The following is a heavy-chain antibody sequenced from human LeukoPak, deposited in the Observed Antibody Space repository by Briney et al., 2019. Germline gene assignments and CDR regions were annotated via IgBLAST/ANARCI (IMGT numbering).Heavy chain of an antibody. V-gene: IGHV4-39*07. D-gene: IGHD3-3*01. CDR2: IYYSGST. CDR1: GGSISSSSYY. Sequence: SETLSLTCTVSGGSISSSSYYWGWIRQPPGKGLEWIGSIYYSGSTYYNPSLKSRVTMSVDTSKNQFSLKLSSVTAADTAVYYCAGDFWSGYYAWFDPWGQGTLVTVSS. CDR3: AGDFWSGYYAWFDP. J-gene: IGHJ5*02.